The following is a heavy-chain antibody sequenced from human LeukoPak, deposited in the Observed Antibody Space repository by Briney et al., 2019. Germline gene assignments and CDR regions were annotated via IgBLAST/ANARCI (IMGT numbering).Heavy chain of an antibody. CDR1: GYTFTSYD. D-gene: IGHD3-3*01. V-gene: IGHV1-8*03. J-gene: IGHJ4*02. CDR3: ASLYFSGGGPLVEYFDY. CDR2: MNPNSGNT. Sequence: ASVKVSCKASGYTFTSYDINWVRQATGQGLEWMGWMNPNSGNTGYAQKFQGRVTITRNTSISTAYMELSSLRSEDTAVYYCASLYFSGGGPLVEYFDYWGQGALVTVSS.